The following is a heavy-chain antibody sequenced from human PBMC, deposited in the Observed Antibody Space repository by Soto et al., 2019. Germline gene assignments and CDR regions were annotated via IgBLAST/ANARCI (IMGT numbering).Heavy chain of an antibody. J-gene: IGHJ2*01. CDR2: IFSNDEK. CDR1: GFSLSNARMG. Sequence: QVTLKESGPVLVKPTETLTLTCTVSGFSLSNARMGVSWIRQPPGKALEWLAHIFSNDEKSYSTSLKSRLTISXXTXKXXVVLTMTNMDPVDTAKYYCARIPRGAAAARWYFDLWGRGTLVTVSS. D-gene: IGHD6-13*01. V-gene: IGHV2-26*01. CDR3: ARIPRGAAAARWYFDL.